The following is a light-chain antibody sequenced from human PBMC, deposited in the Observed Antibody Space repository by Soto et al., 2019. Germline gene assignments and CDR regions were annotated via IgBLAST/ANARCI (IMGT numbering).Light chain of an antibody. V-gene: IGKV3-15*01. CDR3: QQYNNWPPVT. CDR2: DAS. J-gene: IGKJ4*01. Sequence: EIVMTQSPATLSVSPGERATLSCRASQSISSNLAWYQQKPGQAPRLLIYDASTRATDIPARFSGSGSGTEFTLTISSLQSEEFALYYCQQYNNWPPVTFGGGTKVELK. CDR1: QSISSN.